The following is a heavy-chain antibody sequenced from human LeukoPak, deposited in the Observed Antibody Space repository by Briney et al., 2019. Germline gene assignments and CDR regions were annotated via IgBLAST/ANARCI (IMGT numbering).Heavy chain of an antibody. J-gene: IGHJ4*02. V-gene: IGHV4-59*01. CDR2: IYYSGST. D-gene: IGHD6-13*01. CDR3: ARAVRAAAVGYFDY. Sequence: PSETQSLTCTVSGGSISSYYWSWIRQPPGKGLEWIGYIYYSGSTNYNPSLKSRVTISVDTSKNQFSLKLSSVTAADTAVYYCARAVRAAAVGYFDYWGQGTLVTVSS. CDR1: GGSISSYY.